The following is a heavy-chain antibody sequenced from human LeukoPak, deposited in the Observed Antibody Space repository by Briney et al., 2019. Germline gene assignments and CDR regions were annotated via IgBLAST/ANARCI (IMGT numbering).Heavy chain of an antibody. J-gene: IGHJ3*02. CDR3: ARDMTFCSGGSCYSLGFDI. D-gene: IGHD2-15*01. CDR2: ISSSGNTI. CDR1: RLTFSNYE. V-gene: IGHV3-48*03. Sequence: GGSLRLSCAAPRLTFSNYEMHWVRQAPGKGPEWLSYISSSGNTIYYADSVKGRFTISRDNAKNSLYLQMNSLRDEDTAVYYCARDMTFCSGGSCYSLGFDIWGQGTMVTVSS.